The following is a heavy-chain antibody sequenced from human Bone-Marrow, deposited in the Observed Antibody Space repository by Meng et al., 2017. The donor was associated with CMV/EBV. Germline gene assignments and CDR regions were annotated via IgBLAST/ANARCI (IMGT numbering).Heavy chain of an antibody. V-gene: IGHV3-21*06. D-gene: IGHD5-18*01. CDR3: ARDQEGTRIPSPIHYGLDV. CDR2: INPDSDYI. Sequence: GESLKISWAASGFTFKTFTMSWVRQAPGKGLEWVSSINPDSDYIYSADSLKGRFTISRDNAKNSVYLRMSGLRVEDTAVYYCARDQEGTRIPSPIHYGLDVWGQGTTVTVSS. CDR1: GFTFKTFT. J-gene: IGHJ6*02.